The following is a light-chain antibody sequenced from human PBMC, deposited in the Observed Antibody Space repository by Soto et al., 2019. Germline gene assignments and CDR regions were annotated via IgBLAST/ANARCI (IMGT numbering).Light chain of an antibody. CDR3: QEYNTWPWT. CDR2: GAS. Sequence: IVMTQSPSTLSVSPRERAPLSCGASQSVGSNLAWYQQKLGQAPRVLIFGASTRATGIPARFSGSGSGTEFSLTINSLQSEDFAVYYCQEYNTWPWTFGQGTKVDIK. V-gene: IGKV3-15*01. J-gene: IGKJ1*01. CDR1: QSVGSN.